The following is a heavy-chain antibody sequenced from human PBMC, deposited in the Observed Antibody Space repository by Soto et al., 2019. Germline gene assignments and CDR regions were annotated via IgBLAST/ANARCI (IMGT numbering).Heavy chain of an antibody. V-gene: IGHV4-31*03. Sequence: QVQLQESGPGLVKPSPTLSLTCTVSGASISSGSYYWSWIRQLPGKGLEWIGCISNCGSTYYNPSLKSRVTISVDTSKNQFSLRVSSVTAADTGVYYCATAVYSNHVYWGQGTLGTVSS. J-gene: IGHJ4*02. D-gene: IGHD4-4*01. CDR1: GASISSGSYY. CDR2: ISNCGST. CDR3: ATAVYSNHVY.